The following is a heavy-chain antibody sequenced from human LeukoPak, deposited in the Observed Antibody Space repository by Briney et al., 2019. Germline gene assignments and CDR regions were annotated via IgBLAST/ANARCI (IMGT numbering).Heavy chain of an antibody. CDR1: GASISKNY. J-gene: IGHJ1*01. CDR3: ARVDGSGWWEPFQH. CDR2: IYYSGST. V-gene: IGHV4-59*01. Sequence: SETLSLTCSVSGASISKNYWSWIRQPPGKGLEWIGYIYYSGSTNYNPSLKSRVTISVDTSKNQFSLKLSSVTAADTAVYYCARVDGSGWWEPFQHWGQGTLVTVSS. D-gene: IGHD6-19*01.